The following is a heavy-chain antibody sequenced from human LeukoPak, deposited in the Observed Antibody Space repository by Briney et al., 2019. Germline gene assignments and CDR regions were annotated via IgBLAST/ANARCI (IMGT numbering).Heavy chain of an antibody. J-gene: IGHJ3*02. CDR2: IIPIFGTA. CDR3: ALYDSSGYYGDYDAFDI. Sequence: SVKVSCKASGGTFSSYAISWVRQAPGQGLEWMGGIIPIFGTANYAQKFQGRVTITADESTSTAYMELSSLRSEDTAVYYCALYDSSGYYGDYDAFDIWGQGTMVTVSS. V-gene: IGHV1-69*13. D-gene: IGHD3-22*01. CDR1: GGTFSSYA.